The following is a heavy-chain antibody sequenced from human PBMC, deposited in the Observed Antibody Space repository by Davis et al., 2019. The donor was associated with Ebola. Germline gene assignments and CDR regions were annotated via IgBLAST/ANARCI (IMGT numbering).Heavy chain of an antibody. CDR2: IKQDGSEK. Sequence: GESLKISCDGSGFTFSDYWMSWVRQAPGKGLEWVANIKQDGSEKYYVGSVKSRFTISRDNAKNSLYLQMNSLRAEDTAVYYCAREAGSGWANWFDPWGQGTLVTVSS. CDR3: AREAGSGWANWFDP. D-gene: IGHD6-19*01. J-gene: IGHJ5*02. V-gene: IGHV3-7*01. CDR1: GFTFSDYW.